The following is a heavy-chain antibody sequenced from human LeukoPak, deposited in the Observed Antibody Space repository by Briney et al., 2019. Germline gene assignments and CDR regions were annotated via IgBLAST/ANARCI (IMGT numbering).Heavy chain of an antibody. Sequence: PGRSLRLSCAASGFTFSSYAMSWVRQAPGKGLEWVSAISGSGGSTYYADSVKGRFTISRDNSKNTLYLQMNSLRAEDTAVYYCAKDPSSIAAAGTVDYWGQGTLVTVSS. D-gene: IGHD6-13*01. CDR1: GFTFSSYA. V-gene: IGHV3-23*01. CDR3: AKDPSSIAAAGTVDY. CDR2: ISGSGGST. J-gene: IGHJ4*02.